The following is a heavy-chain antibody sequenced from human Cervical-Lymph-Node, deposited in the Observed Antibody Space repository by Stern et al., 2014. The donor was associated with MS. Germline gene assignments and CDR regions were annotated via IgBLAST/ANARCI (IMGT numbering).Heavy chain of an antibody. J-gene: IGHJ6*02. Sequence: QVQLVQSGSELKKPGASLKVSCKTSGYTFTSYHMNWVRQAPGQGLEWMGWINPATGKPVYAQGFTGRFVFSSDTSVSTAYLQISSLETEDTAVYYCARGSAGYYGMDVWGQGTTVTVSS. D-gene: IGHD4/OR15-4a*01. CDR2: INPATGKP. V-gene: IGHV7-4-1*02. CDR1: GYTFTSYH. CDR3: ARGSAGYYGMDV.